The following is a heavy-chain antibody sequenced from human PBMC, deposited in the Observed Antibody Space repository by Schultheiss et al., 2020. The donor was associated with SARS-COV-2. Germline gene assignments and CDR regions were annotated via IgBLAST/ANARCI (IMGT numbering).Heavy chain of an antibody. CDR3: AREGAGTLGWFDP. V-gene: IGHV3-30-3*01. CDR1: GFTFSSYA. CDR2: ISYDGSNK. Sequence: GGSLRLSCAASGFTFSSYAMHWVRQAPGKGLEWVAVISYDGSNKYYADSVKGRFTISRDNAKNSLYLQMNSLRAEDTAVYYCAREGAGTLGWFDPWGQGTLVTVSS. J-gene: IGHJ5*02. D-gene: IGHD6-13*01.